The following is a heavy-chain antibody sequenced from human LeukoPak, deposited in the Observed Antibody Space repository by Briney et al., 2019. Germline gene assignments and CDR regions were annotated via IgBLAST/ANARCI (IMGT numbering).Heavy chain of an antibody. CDR2: IYHSGST. CDR3: ARSRNYYGSGDY. CDR1: GGSISSGGYS. V-gene: IGHV4-30-2*02. J-gene: IGHJ4*02. Sequence: SETLSLTCAVSGGSISSGGYSWSWIRQPPGKGLEWIGYIYHSGSTYYNPSLKSRVTISVDRSKNQFSLKLSSVTAADTAVYYCARSRNYYGSGDYWGQGTLVTVSS. D-gene: IGHD3-10*01.